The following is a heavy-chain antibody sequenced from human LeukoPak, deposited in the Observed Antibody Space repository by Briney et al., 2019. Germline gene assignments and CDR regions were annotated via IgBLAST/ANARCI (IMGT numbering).Heavy chain of an antibody. J-gene: IGHJ4*02. CDR2: IGGDGRGT. CDR1: GFIFSDYP. Sequence: GGSLRLSCAASGFIFSDYPMTWARQAPGRGLEWVSAIGGDGRGTDYADSVKGRFTIPRDNSKNTVYLQMNSLRLDDTALYYCARRSGGTPDYWGLGALVTVSS. CDR3: ARRSGGTPDY. V-gene: IGHV3-23*01. D-gene: IGHD1-26*01.